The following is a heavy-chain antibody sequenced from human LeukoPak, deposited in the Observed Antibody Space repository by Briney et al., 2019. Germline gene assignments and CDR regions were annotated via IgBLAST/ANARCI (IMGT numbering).Heavy chain of an antibody. CDR1: GYSFTSYW. Sequence: GESLKISCKGSGYSFTSYWIGWVRQMPGKGLEWMGIIYPGDSDTRYSPSFQGQVTISADKSISTAYLQWSSLKASDTAMYYCARQHCSGGSCGFLGGYYYMDVWGKGTTVTVSS. D-gene: IGHD2-15*01. J-gene: IGHJ6*03. V-gene: IGHV5-51*01. CDR3: ARQHCSGGSCGFLGGYYYMDV. CDR2: IYPGDSDT.